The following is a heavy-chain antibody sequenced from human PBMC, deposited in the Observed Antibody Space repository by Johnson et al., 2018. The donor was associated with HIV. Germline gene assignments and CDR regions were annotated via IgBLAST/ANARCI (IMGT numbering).Heavy chain of an antibody. CDR3: ARGDKYYESSGYYVAFDI. CDR2: ISSNGGRT. CDR1: GFTFSNYA. V-gene: IGHV3-64*01. Sequence: VQLVESGGGLVQPGGSLRLSCAASGFTFSNYAMHWVRQAPGKGLEYVSAISSNGGRTYYANSVKGRFTISRDNSKNTLYLQMGSLRAEDMAVYYCARGDKYYESSGYYVAFDIWGQGTMVTVSS. J-gene: IGHJ3*02. D-gene: IGHD3-22*01.